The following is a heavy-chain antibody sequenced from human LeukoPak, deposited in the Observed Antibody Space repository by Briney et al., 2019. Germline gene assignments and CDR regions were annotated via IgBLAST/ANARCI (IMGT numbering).Heavy chain of an antibody. CDR2: IKQDGSEK. J-gene: IGHJ5*02. CDR3: ARDTYNWNDDQNWFDP. V-gene: IGHV3-7*03. CDR1: GFTFSSYW. D-gene: IGHD1-20*01. Sequence: GSLRLSCAASGFTFSSYWMSWVRQAPGKGLEWVANIKQDGSEKYYVDSVKGRFTISRDNAKNSLYLQMNSLRAEDTAVYYCARDTYNWNDDQNWFDPWGQGTLVTVSS.